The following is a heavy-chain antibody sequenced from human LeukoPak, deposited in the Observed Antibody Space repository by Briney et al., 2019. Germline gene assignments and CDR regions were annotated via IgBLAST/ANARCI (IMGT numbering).Heavy chain of an antibody. J-gene: IGHJ4*02. V-gene: IGHV3-74*01. CDR1: GFTFSSYW. D-gene: IGHD6-6*01. Sequence: GGSLRLSCAASGFTFSSYWMHWVRQAPGKGLVWVSRINSDGSGTSYADSVRGRFSISRDNAKNTLYLQMNSLRAEDTAVYYCTRGLSASASSLAYWGQGTLVTVSA. CDR3: TRGLSASASSLAY. CDR2: INSDGSGT.